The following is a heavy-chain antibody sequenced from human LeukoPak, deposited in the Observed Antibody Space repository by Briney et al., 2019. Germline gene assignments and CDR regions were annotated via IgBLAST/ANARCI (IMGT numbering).Heavy chain of an antibody. D-gene: IGHD2-2*01. CDR2: ISSSSYI. J-gene: IGHJ4*02. CDR3: ARDLRYCSSTSCSADY. CDR1: GFTFSSYS. V-gene: IGHV3-21*01. Sequence: GGSLRLSCAASGFTFSSYSMNWVRQAPGKGLEWVSSISSSSYIYYADSVKGRFTISRDNAKNSLYLQMNSLRAEDTAVYYCARDLRYCSSTSCSADYWGQGTLVTVSS.